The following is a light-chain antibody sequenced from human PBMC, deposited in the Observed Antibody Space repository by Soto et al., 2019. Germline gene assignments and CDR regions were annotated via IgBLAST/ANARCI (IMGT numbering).Light chain of an antibody. CDR3: QQLHSLLLT. Sequence: IQLTQSPSSLSASIGDRVTITCRASQDISIYLAWYQQKSGEAPRLLIYGASTLQSGVPSSFSGSRSGTDFTLTSRRRQPEDFATYCRQQLHSLLLTFRGGTRVEMK. CDR2: GAS. CDR1: QDISIY. J-gene: IGKJ4*01. V-gene: IGKV1-9*01.